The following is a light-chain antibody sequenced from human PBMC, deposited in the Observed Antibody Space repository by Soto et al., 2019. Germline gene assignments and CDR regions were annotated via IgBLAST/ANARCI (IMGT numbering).Light chain of an antibody. CDR3: SSHTNINTRAWV. J-gene: IGLJ1*01. CDR1: SGDIGSYDR. CDR2: EVT. Sequence: QSVLTQPASVSGSPGQSITISCTGTSGDIGSYDRFSWYQQHPGKAPKLIIYEVTDRPSGVSNRFSGSKSGNTASLTISGLQAEDAAEYYCSSHTNINTRAWVFGTGTKVTVL. V-gene: IGLV2-14*01.